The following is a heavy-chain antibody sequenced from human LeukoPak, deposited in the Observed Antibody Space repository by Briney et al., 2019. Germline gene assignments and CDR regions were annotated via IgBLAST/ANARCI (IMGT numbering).Heavy chain of an antibody. Sequence: GGSLRLSCAASGFTSDDYGMSWVRQAPGKGLEWVSGIHRNGGSTGYADSVKGRFTISRDNAKNSLYLQMNSLRAEDTALYHCTRGNSNFDYWGQGTLVTVSS. CDR1: GFTSDDYG. CDR3: TRGNSNFDY. CDR2: IHRNGGST. J-gene: IGHJ4*02. V-gene: IGHV3-20*01. D-gene: IGHD1-7*01.